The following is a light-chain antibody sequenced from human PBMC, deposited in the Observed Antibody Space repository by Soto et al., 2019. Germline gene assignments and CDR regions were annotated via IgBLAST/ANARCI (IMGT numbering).Light chain of an antibody. J-gene: IGKJ2*01. CDR1: QSVSSSY. CDR2: GAS. Sequence: EIVLTQSPGTLSLSPGERATLSCRASQSVSSSYLAWYQQKPGQAPRLLIYGASSRATGIPDRFSGSGSGKEFTLTISRLEPEDFAVYYCQQYGSSPNTFGQGTKLEIK. V-gene: IGKV3-20*01. CDR3: QQYGSSPNT.